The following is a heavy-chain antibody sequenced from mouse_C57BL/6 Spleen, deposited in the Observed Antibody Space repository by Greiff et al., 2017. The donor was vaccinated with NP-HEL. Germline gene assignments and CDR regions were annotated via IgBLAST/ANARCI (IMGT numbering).Heavy chain of an antibody. CDR3: AREEGDYDGGYFDY. CDR1: GFTFSSYA. J-gene: IGHJ2*01. CDR2: ISDGGSYT. D-gene: IGHD2-4*01. V-gene: IGHV5-4*01. Sequence: EVQGVESGGGLVKPGGSLKLSCAASGFTFSSYAMSWVRQTPEKRLEWVATISDGGSYTYYPDNVKGRFTISRDNAKNNLYLQMSHLKSEDTAMYYCAREEGDYDGGYFDYGGQGTTLTVSS.